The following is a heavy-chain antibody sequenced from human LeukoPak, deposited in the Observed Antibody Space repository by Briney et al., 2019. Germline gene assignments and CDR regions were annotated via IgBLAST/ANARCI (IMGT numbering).Heavy chain of an antibody. D-gene: IGHD6-19*01. CDR2: IYSSGST. CDR3: ARNSGYSSGWYYFDY. CDR1: GGSISSGSYY. V-gene: IGHV4-61*02. J-gene: IGHJ4*02. Sequence: SETLSLTCTVSGGSISSGSYYWSWIRQPAGKVLEWIGRIYSSGSTNYNPSLKSRFTISVDTSKNQFSLKLSSVTAADTAVYYCARNSGYSSGWYYFDYWGQGTLVTVSS.